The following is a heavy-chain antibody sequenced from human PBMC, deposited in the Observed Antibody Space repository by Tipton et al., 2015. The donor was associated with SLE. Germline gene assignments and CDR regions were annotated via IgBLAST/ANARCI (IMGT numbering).Heavy chain of an antibody. Sequence: TLSLTCAVYGGSFSGYYWSWIRQPPGKGLEWIGEINHSGSTNYNPSLKSRVTISVDTSKNQFSLKLRSVTAADTAVYYCATRFFDYGDYPDFDYWGQGTLVTVSS. J-gene: IGHJ4*02. CDR3: ATRFFDYGDYPDFDY. V-gene: IGHV4-34*01. CDR1: GGSFSGYY. D-gene: IGHD4-17*01. CDR2: INHSGST.